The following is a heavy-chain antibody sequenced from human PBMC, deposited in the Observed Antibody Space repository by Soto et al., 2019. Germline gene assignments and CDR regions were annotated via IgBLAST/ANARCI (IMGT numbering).Heavy chain of an antibody. CDR3: ARGGGPRFLDWLLKGYYGMDV. Sequence: QVQLVQSGAEVKKPGASVKISCKATGYTFSSHVMHWVRQAPGQGLDWMGWVNADNGDSRYSQKFQGRVTFSRDTSATTAFLEFSSLKSEDTAVYYCARGGGPRFLDWLLKGYYGMDVWGLGTTVTVS. D-gene: IGHD3-3*01. CDR1: GYTFSSHV. V-gene: IGHV1-3*01. CDR2: VNADNGDS. J-gene: IGHJ6*02.